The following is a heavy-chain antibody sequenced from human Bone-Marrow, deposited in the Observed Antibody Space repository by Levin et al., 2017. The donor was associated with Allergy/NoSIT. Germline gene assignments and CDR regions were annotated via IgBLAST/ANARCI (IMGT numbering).Heavy chain of an antibody. V-gene: IGHV3-33*01. J-gene: IGHJ4*02. CDR2: IWFDGSQK. Sequence: TGGSLRLSCTASGFSFSSSGMLWVRQAPGKGLEWVSLIWFDGSQKYYADSVKGRFTISRDNSKNTLFLQMDSLRAEDTAVYYCARLGGIGTTSIHYWGQGTLVAVSS. D-gene: IGHD1-1*01. CDR1: GFSFSSSG. CDR3: ARLGGIGTTSIHY.